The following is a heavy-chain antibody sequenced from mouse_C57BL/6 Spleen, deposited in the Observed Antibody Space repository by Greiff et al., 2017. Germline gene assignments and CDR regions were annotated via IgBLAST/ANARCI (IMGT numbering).Heavy chain of an antibody. J-gene: IGHJ2*01. CDR1: GYSITSGYD. CDR2: ISYSGST. Sequence: VQLQQSGPGMVKPSQSLSLTCTVTGYSITSGYDWHWIRHFPGNKLEWMGYISYSGSTNYNPSLKSRISITHDTSKNHFFLKLNSVTTEDTATYYCAMGDYGFDYWGQGTTLTVSS. V-gene: IGHV3-1*01. CDR3: AMGDYGFDY. D-gene: IGHD2-4*01.